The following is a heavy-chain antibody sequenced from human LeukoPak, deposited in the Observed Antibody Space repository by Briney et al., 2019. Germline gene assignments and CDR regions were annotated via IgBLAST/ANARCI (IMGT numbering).Heavy chain of an antibody. CDR1: GFTLSTYS. Sequence: PGGSLSLSCAASGFTLSTYSMSWVRQAPGKGLEWVSSITSSSSYYADSVKGRFTISRDNAKNSLFLQMNSLRAEDTAVYFCARDPDPHDYGDYEEGFWYYYAMDVWGKGATVTVSS. D-gene: IGHD4-17*01. CDR3: ARDPDPHDYGDYEEGFWYYYAMDV. V-gene: IGHV3-21*01. CDR2: ITSSSSY. J-gene: IGHJ6*04.